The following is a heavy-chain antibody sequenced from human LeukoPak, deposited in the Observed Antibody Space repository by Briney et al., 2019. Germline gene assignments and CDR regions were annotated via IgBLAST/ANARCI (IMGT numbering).Heavy chain of an antibody. D-gene: IGHD3-10*01. Sequence: SETLSLTCTVSGGSISSYYWSWIRQPPGKGLEWIGYIYYSGSTNYNPSLKSRVTISVDTSKNQFSLNLSSVTAADTAVYYCARLIRDRYYYYGMDVWGQGTTVTVSS. CDR3: ARLIRDRYYYYGMDV. J-gene: IGHJ6*02. CDR1: GGSISSYY. CDR2: IYYSGST. V-gene: IGHV4-59*08.